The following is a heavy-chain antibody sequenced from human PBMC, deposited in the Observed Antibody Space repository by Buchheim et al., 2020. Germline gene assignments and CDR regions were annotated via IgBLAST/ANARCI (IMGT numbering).Heavy chain of an antibody. CDR3: AKDRAVAAPLYYFDC. CDR2: ISYDGRNK. CDR1: GFTFSSYG. V-gene: IGHV3-30*18. D-gene: IGHD1-14*01. J-gene: IGHJ4*02. Sequence: QVQLVESGGGVVQPGRSLRLSCAASGFTFSSYGMHWVRQAPGKGLVWVAVISYDGRNKYYADSVKGRFSISRDNSKNTLYLQMNSLRAEDTAVYYCAKDRAVAAPLYYFDCWGQGT.